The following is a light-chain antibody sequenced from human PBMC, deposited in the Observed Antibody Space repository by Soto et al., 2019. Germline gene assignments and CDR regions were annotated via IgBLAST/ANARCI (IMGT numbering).Light chain of an antibody. CDR3: QQYNNWPPWT. V-gene: IGKV3-15*01. CDR1: QSVSSN. J-gene: IGKJ1*01. Sequence: EIVITQSPATLSVYPGERATLSCRASQSVSSNLAWYQQKPGQAPRLLIYGASTRATGIPARFSGSGSGTEFTLTISSLQSEDFAVYYCQQYNNWPPWTFGQGTKVDIK. CDR2: GAS.